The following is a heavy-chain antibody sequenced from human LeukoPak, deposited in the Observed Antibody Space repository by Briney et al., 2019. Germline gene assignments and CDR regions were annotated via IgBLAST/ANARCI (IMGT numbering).Heavy chain of an antibody. CDR2: IYYSGST. CDR1: GGSISSGDYY. CDR3: ARDLNYGYFDL. Sequence: SETLSLTCTVSGGSISSGDYYWSWIRQPPGKGLEWIVYIYYSGSTYYNPSLKSRVTISVDTSKNQFSLKLSSVTAADTAVYYCARDLNYGYFDLWGRGTLVTVSS. J-gene: IGHJ2*01. V-gene: IGHV4-30-4*01.